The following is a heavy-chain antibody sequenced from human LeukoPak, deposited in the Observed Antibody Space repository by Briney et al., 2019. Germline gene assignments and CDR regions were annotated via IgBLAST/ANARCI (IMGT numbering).Heavy chain of an antibody. J-gene: IGHJ3*02. D-gene: IGHD3-22*01. V-gene: IGHV3-53*01. CDR1: GFTVSSNY. CDR3: ARGSGITLIADAFDI. CDR2: IYSGGST. Sequence: GRSLRLSCAASGFTVSSNYMSWVRQAPGKGLEWVSVIYSGGSTYYADSVKGRFTISRDNSKNTLYLQMNSLRAEDTAVYYCARGSGITLIADAFDIWGQGTMATVSS.